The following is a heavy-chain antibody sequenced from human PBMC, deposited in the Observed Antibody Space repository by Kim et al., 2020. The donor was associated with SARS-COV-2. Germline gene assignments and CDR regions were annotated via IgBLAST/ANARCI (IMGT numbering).Heavy chain of an antibody. CDR3: ARESGYNYGSGTKREKNFDY. CDR1: GYTFTGYY. V-gene: IGHV1-2*06. J-gene: IGHJ4*02. CDR2: INPNSGGT. Sequence: ASVKVSCKASGYTFTGYYMHWVRQAPGQGLEWMGRINPNSGGTNYAQKFQGRVTMTRDTSISTAYMELSRLRSDDTAVYYCARESGYNYGSGTKREKNFDYWGQGTLVTVSS. D-gene: IGHD3-10*01.